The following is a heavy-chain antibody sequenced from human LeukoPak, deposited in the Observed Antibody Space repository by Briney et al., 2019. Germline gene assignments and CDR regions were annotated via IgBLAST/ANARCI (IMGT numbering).Heavy chain of an antibody. Sequence: PGGSLRLSYAASGFTFSSYSMNWVRQAPGKGLEWVANIKQDGSEKYYVDSVKGRFTISRDNAKNSLYLQMNSLRAEDTAVYYCARAGLRCSSTSCYTGFTYYMDVWGKGTTVTVS. CDR3: ARAGLRCSSTSCYTGFTYYMDV. CDR1: GFTFSSYS. CDR2: IKQDGSEK. D-gene: IGHD2-2*02. J-gene: IGHJ6*03. V-gene: IGHV3-7*01.